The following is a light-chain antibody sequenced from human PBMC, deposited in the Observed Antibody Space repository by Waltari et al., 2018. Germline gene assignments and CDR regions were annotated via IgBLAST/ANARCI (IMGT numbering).Light chain of an antibody. J-gene: IGKJ1*01. CDR1: QGISSY. CDR2: AAS. Sequence: DIQMTQSPSSLSASVGDTVTITCRVSQGISSYLNWFQQKPGKAPKLLIYAASSLESGVPSRFSGSGSGTEFTLTISSLQPEDFAAYYCLQHNSYPRTFGQGTKVEIK. CDR3: LQHNSYPRT. V-gene: IGKV1-17*01.